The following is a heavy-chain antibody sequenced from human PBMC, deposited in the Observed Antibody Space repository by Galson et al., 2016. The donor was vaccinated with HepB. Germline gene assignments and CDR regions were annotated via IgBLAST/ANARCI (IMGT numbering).Heavy chain of an antibody. CDR3: ARGTGTGGYFDY. V-gene: IGHV1-46*01. J-gene: IGHJ4*02. D-gene: IGHD3/OR15-3a*01. CDR1: GYTFTSYY. CDR2: INPSGGSP. Sequence: SVKVSCKASGYTFTSYYMHWVRQAPGQGLEWMGIINPSGGSPSYAQKFQGRVTVTRDTSTSTVYMELSSLRSEDTAVYYCARGTGTGGYFDYWGQGTLVTVSS.